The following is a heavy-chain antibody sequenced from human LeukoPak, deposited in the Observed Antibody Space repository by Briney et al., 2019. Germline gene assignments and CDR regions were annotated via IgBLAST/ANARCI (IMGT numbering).Heavy chain of an antibody. J-gene: IGHJ3*02. V-gene: IGHV3-53*01. D-gene: IGHD3-3*01. CDR3: ARVLEVFSDAFDI. CDR1: GFTVSNIY. Sequence: GGSLRLSCAASGFTVSNIYISWVRQAPGQGLEWVLVTYRGDATHYAESVKGRFSISRDNSKNTLYLQMNSLRAEDTAVYYCARVLEVFSDAFDIWGQGTMVTVSS. CDR2: TYRGDAT.